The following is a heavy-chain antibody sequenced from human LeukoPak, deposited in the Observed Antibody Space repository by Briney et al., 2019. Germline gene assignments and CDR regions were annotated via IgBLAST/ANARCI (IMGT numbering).Heavy chain of an antibody. CDR1: GFTFRNYV. D-gene: IGHD3-3*01. CDR2: ISGSGGNS. Sequence: QPGGSLRLSCAASGFTFRNYVMNWVRQAPGKGPEWVSTISGSGGNSYYADSVKGRFTISRDNSKNTLDLQMNSLRAEDSAVYHCAKGWSDYFDSWGQGTLVTVSS. CDR3: AKGWSDYFDS. J-gene: IGHJ4*02. V-gene: IGHV3-23*01.